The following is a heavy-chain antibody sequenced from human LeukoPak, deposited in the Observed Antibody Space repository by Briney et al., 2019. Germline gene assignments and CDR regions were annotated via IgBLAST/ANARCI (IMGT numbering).Heavy chain of an antibody. J-gene: IGHJ5*02. CDR2: IYHNGNT. CDR1: GYSISGGYY. CDR3: ARAWDLAVAYNWFDP. V-gene: IGHV4-38-2*02. D-gene: IGHD6-19*01. Sequence: SETLSLTCTVSGYSISGGYYWGWIRQPPGKGLEWIGSIYHNGNTFYNPSLKSRVTKSVDTSKNQFSLKLSSVTAADTAVYYCARAWDLAVAYNWFDPWGQGTLVTVSS.